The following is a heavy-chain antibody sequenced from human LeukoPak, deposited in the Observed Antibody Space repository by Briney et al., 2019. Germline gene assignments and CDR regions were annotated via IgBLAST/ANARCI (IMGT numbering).Heavy chain of an antibody. J-gene: IGHJ4*02. CDR3: ARGQLDGSYFDY. Sequence: SETLSLTCTVSGGSMRSYYWSWIRQPPGKGLEWIGYIYYSGSTIYNPSLKSRVTISLDTSKNQFSLKLSSVTAADTAVYYCARGQLDGSYFDYWGQGTLVTVSS. D-gene: IGHD1-26*01. V-gene: IGHV4-59*12. CDR1: GGSMRSYY. CDR2: IYYSGST.